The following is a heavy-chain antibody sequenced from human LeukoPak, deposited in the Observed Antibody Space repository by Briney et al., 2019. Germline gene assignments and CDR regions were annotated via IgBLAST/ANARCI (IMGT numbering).Heavy chain of an antibody. CDR2: ISDTGHST. CDR3: VKGGRLQPDDY. CDR1: GFTFSSSA. D-gene: IGHD4-11*01. J-gene: IGHJ4*02. Sequence: GGSLRLSCAASGFTFSSSAMGWVRQAPGKGLEWVLTISDTGHSTYYADSLKGRFTISRDNSKNTLYLQLNSLRAEDTAMYYCVKGGRLQPDDYWGQGTLVTVSS. V-gene: IGHV3-23*01.